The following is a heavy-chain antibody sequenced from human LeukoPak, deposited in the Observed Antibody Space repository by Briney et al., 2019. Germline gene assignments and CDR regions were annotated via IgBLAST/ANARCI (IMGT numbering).Heavy chain of an antibody. CDR3: ARVNSPDYGYYYYYGMDV. Sequence: ASVKVSCKASGYTFTSYDINWVRQATGQGLEWMGWMNLNSGNTGYAQKFQGRVTMTRNTSISTAYMELSSLRSEDTAVYYCARVNSPDYGYYYYYGMDVWGQGTTVTVSS. V-gene: IGHV1-8*01. J-gene: IGHJ6*02. D-gene: IGHD3-16*01. CDR2: MNLNSGNT. CDR1: GYTFTSYD.